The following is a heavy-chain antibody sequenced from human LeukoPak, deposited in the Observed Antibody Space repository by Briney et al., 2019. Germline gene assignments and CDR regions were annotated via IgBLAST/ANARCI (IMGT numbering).Heavy chain of an antibody. CDR2: TKRGGKDN. J-gene: IGHJ4*02. V-gene: IGHV3-7*03. CDR3: ARYSGDYGGNIYFFDY. D-gene: IGHD4-23*01. CDR1: GLTFSRPS. Sequence: GGSLRLSCVVSGLTFSRPSFSWVRQAPGKGLEWVANTKRGGKDNYCMDSVEGRFTISRDNSKNTLYLQMNSVRAEDTAVYYCARYSGDYGGNIYFFDYWGQGTLVTVSS.